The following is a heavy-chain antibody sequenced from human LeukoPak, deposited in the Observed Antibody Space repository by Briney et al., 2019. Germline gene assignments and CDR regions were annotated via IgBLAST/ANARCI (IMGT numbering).Heavy chain of an antibody. CDR1: GLKFSDYY. CDR3: ARDLGSTSLYYDFWSGYYTELYFDY. J-gene: IGHJ4*02. D-gene: IGHD3-3*01. CDR2: ISRSGSTI. Sequence: GGSLRHSCAAYGLKFSDYYRRWIRQAAGKGMERGSYISRSGSTIYYADSVKGRFTISSDNAKNSLYLQMNSLRSEDTAVYYCARDLGSTSLYYDFWSGYYTELYFDYWGQGTLVTVSS. V-gene: IGHV3-11*01.